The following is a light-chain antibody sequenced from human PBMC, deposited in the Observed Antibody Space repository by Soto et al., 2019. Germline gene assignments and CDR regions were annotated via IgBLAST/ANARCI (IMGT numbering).Light chain of an antibody. CDR3: SSYTNSGSLI. J-gene: IGLJ1*01. V-gene: IGLV2-14*03. CDR2: DVS. CDR1: SSDVGGSNY. Sequence: QSALTQPASVSGSPGQSITISCTGTSSDVGGSNYVSWYLQHPGKAPQLMIYDVSNRPSGVSNRFSGSKSGNTASLTISGLQPEDEADYYCSSYTNSGSLIFGTGTKVTVL.